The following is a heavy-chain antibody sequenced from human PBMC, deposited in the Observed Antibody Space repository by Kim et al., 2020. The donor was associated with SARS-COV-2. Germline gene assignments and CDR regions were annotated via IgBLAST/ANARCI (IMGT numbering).Heavy chain of an antibody. Sequence: GGSLRLSCAASGFTFSSYGMHWVRQAPGKGLEWVAVISYDGSNKYYADSVKGRFTISRGNSKNTLYLQMNSLRAEDTAVYYCAKDQGVVVPAALSFWGQGTLVTVSS. D-gene: IGHD2-2*01. CDR2: ISYDGSNK. J-gene: IGHJ4*02. CDR3: AKDQGVVVPAALSF. CDR1: GFTFSSYG. V-gene: IGHV3-30*18.